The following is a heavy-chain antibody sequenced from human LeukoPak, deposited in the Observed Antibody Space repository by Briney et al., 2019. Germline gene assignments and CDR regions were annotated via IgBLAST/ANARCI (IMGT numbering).Heavy chain of an antibody. Sequence: SETLSLTCAVYGGSFSGYYWSWIRQPPGKGLEWIGSIYYSGSTYYNPSLKSRVTISVDTSKNQFSLKLSSVTAADTAVYYCARAGDIVATISWFDPWGQGTLVTVSS. CDR2: IYYSGST. V-gene: IGHV4-34*01. J-gene: IGHJ5*02. CDR1: GGSFSGYY. D-gene: IGHD5-12*01. CDR3: ARAGDIVATISWFDP.